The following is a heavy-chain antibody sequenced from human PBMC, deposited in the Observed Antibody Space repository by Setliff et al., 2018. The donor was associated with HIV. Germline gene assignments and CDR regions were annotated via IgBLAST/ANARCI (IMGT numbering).Heavy chain of an antibody. D-gene: IGHD3-22*01. J-gene: IGHJ4*02. CDR3: ARGLSFYDPGGFDY. Sequence: SETLSLTCTVSGGSISSYYWSWIRQPPGKGLEWIGTISYTGSTYYDPSLKSRVTISLDTSKNQFFLKLSSVTAPDTAIYYCARGLSFYDPGGFDYWGQGTPVTVSS. V-gene: IGHV4-59*04. CDR1: GGSISSYY. CDR2: ISYTGST.